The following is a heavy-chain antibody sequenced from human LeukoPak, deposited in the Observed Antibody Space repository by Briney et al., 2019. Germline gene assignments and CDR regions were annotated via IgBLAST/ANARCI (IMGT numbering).Heavy chain of an antibody. CDR2: IRSSSSDI. V-gene: IGHV3-21*05. CDR3: ARAIAVSPWYFDL. D-gene: IGHD6-19*01. CDR1: GFTFSSYA. J-gene: IGHJ2*01. Sequence: GGSLRLSCAASGFTFSSYAMNWVRQAPGKGLEWVSYIRSSSSDINYADSVRGRFTISRDNAKNSLYLQMNSLRAEGTAVYYCARAIAVSPWYFDLWGRGALVTVSS.